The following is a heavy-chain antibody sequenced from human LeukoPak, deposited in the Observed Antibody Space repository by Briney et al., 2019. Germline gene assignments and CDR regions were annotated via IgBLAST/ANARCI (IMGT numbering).Heavy chain of an antibody. CDR1: SGSISTSNYY. Sequence: SETLSLTCTVSSGSISTSNYYWGWVRQPPGKALEWIGNIFYSGSTYYNPSLKSRVTISVDTSKNQFSLKLSSVTAADTAVYYCARRGNIAAANFQHWGQGALVTVSS. J-gene: IGHJ1*01. V-gene: IGHV4-39*07. CDR3: ARRGNIAAANFQH. CDR2: IFYSGST. D-gene: IGHD6-13*01.